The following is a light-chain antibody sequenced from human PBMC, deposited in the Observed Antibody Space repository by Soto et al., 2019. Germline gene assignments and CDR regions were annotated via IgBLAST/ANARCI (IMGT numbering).Light chain of an antibody. Sequence: EIVLTQSPVPLSLSPGERATLSCRASQSVSSYLAWYQQKPGQAPRLLIFDSFNRATGIPARFSGSGSGTDFTLTISSLEPEDFAVYYCQQRSSWPRTFGQGTKVEIK. CDR1: QSVSSY. J-gene: IGKJ1*01. CDR3: QQRSSWPRT. V-gene: IGKV3-11*01. CDR2: DSF.